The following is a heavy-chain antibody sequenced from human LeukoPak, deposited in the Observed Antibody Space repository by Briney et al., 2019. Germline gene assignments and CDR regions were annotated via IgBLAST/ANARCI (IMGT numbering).Heavy chain of an antibody. V-gene: IGHV4-59*12. Sequence: SETLPLTCTVSGGSISSYYWSWIRQPPGKGLEWIGYIYYSGSTNYNPSLKSRVTISVDTSKNQFSLKLSSVTAADTAVYYCARANLMRLVRFWFDPWGQGTLVTVSS. CDR1: GGSISSYY. CDR3: ARANLMRLVRFWFDP. D-gene: IGHD3-9*01. CDR2: IYYSGST. J-gene: IGHJ5*02.